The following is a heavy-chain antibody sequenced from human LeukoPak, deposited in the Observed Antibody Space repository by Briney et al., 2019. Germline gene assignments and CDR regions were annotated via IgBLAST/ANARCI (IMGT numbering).Heavy chain of an antibody. CDR2: IYYSGST. CDR1: GGSISSYY. V-gene: IGHV4-59*01. D-gene: IGHD1-14*01. Sequence: SETLSLTCTVSGGSISSYYWSWIRQPPGKGLEWIGCIYYSGSTNYNPSLKSRVTISVDTSKNQFSLKLSSVTAADTAVYYCARNPGDWFDPWGQGTLVTVSS. CDR3: ARNPGDWFDP. J-gene: IGHJ5*02.